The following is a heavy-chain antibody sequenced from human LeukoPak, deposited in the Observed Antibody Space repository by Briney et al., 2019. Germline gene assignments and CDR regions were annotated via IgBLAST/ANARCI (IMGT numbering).Heavy chain of an antibody. J-gene: IGHJ6*03. CDR2: ISAYNGNT. Sequence: GASVKVSCKASGYTFTNYGISWVRQAPGQGLEWMGWISAYNGNTNYAQKLQGRVTMTTDTSTSTAYMELRSLRSDDTAVYYCARDLYSSSWYVDYYYYYMDVWGKGTTVTVSS. CDR1: GYTFTNYG. D-gene: IGHD6-13*01. CDR3: ARDLYSSSWYVDYYYYYMDV. V-gene: IGHV1-18*01.